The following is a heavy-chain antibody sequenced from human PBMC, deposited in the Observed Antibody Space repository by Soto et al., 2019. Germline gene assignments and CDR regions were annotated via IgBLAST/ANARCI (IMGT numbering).Heavy chain of an antibody. CDR2: INQGGSEK. Sequence: EVQLVESGGGLVQPRGSLRLSCAASGFTFSNYWMSWVRQAPGKGLEWVAKINQGGSEKWSADSVKGRFTISRDNAKNSLYLQLNSLGAEDTAVYYCVKDDGDYSFDYWGQGTLVTVSS. D-gene: IGHD4-17*01. CDR1: GFTFSNYW. J-gene: IGHJ4*02. CDR3: VKDDGDYSFDY. V-gene: IGHV3-7*03.